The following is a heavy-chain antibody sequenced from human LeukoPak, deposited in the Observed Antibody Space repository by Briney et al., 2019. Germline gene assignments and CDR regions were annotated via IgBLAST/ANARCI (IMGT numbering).Heavy chain of an antibody. CDR2: IHTSGST. CDR3: ARDRYYYDSRGYSRMDV. J-gene: IGHJ6*04. Sequence: SETLSLTCTVSGGSISSYYWSWIRQPAGKGLEWIGRIHTSGSTNYNPSLKGRVTMSGDTSKNQFSLKLSSVTAADTAVYYCARDRYYYDSRGYSRMDVWGKGTTVTISS. D-gene: IGHD3-22*01. CDR1: GGSISSYY. V-gene: IGHV4-4*07.